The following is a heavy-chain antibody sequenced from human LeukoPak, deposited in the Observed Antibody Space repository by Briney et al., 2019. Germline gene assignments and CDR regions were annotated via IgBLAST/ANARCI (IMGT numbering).Heavy chain of an antibody. Sequence: AGGSLRLSCAASGFTFSSYSMNWVRQAPGKGLEWVSSISSSSSYIYYADSVKGRFTISRDNAKNSLYLQMNSLRAEDTAVYYCARGGSYLSAFDIWGQGTMVTVSS. CDR2: ISSSSSYI. CDR3: ARGGSYLSAFDI. J-gene: IGHJ3*02. V-gene: IGHV3-21*04. CDR1: GFTFSSYS. D-gene: IGHD1-26*01.